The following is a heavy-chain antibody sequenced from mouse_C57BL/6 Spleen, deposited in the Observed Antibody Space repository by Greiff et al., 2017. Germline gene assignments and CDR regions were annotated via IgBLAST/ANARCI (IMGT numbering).Heavy chain of an antibody. CDR1: GYTFTDYY. Sequence: EVQLQQSGPELVKPGASVKISCKASGYTFTDYYMNWVKQSHGKSLEWIGDINPNHGGTSYNQKFKGKATLTVDKSSSTAYMELRSLTSEDSAVYYCAREGYSSGYAYWGQGTLVTVSA. D-gene: IGHD3-2*02. J-gene: IGHJ3*01. CDR3: AREGYSSGYAY. V-gene: IGHV1-26*01. CDR2: INPNHGGT.